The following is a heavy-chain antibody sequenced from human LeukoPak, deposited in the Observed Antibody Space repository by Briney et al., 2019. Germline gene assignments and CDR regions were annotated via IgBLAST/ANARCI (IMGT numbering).Heavy chain of an antibody. V-gene: IGHV1-2*02. CDR2: INPNSGGT. J-gene: IGHJ4*02. D-gene: IGHD5-12*01. Sequence: ASMKVSCKASGYTFTGYYMHWVRQAPGQGLEWMGWINPNSGGTNYAQKFQGRVTMTRDTSISTAYMELSRLRSDETAVYYCARGEGHSGYDYVYWGQGTLVTVSS. CDR1: GYTFTGYY. CDR3: ARGEGHSGYDYVY.